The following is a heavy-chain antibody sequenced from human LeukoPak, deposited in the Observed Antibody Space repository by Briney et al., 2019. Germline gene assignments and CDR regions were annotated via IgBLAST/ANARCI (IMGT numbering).Heavy chain of an antibody. Sequence: GGSLRLSCAGSGFSFSSAWMTWVRQAPGKGLEWVGRIKSKTDGGTTDYAAPVKGRFTISRDDSKNTLYLQMNSLKTEDTAVYYCTTDPSVTMVRGVPGGYYYYGMDVWGQGTTVTVSS. J-gene: IGHJ6*02. V-gene: IGHV3-15*01. D-gene: IGHD3-10*01. CDR1: GFSFSSAW. CDR3: TTDPSVTMVRGVPGGYYYYGMDV. CDR2: IKSKTDGGTT.